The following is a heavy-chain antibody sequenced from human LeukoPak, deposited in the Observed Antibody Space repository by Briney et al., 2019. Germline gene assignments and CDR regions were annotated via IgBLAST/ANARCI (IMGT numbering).Heavy chain of an antibody. CDR2: INHSGST. J-gene: IGHJ6*03. Sequence: SETLSLTCAVYGGSFSGYYWSWIRQPPGKGLEWIGEINHSGSTNYNPSLKSRVTISVDTSKNQFSLKLSPVTAADTAVYYCARGRYYYDSSGYYPGYYMDVWGKGTTVTVSS. CDR1: GGSFSGYY. CDR3: ARGRYYYDSSGYYPGYYMDV. D-gene: IGHD3-22*01. V-gene: IGHV4-34*01.